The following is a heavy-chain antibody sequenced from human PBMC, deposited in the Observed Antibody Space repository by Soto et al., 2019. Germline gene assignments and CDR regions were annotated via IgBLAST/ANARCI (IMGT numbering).Heavy chain of an antibody. CDR3: ARLYCSSSSCYSVGAFDI. V-gene: IGHV3-33*01. CDR1: GFTFISYG. Sequence: GGSLRLSCAASGFTFISYGMHWVRQAPGKGLEWVALIWFDGSDKYYVDSVKGRFTISRDNSKNTVHLQMNSLRVEDTAVYYCARLYCSSSSCYSVGAFDIRGQGTVVTVSS. CDR2: IWFDGSDK. D-gene: IGHD2-2*01. J-gene: IGHJ3*02.